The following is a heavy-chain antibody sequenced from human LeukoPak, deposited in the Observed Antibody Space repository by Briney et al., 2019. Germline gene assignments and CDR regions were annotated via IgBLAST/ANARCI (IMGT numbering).Heavy chain of an antibody. CDR3: ARREYSGSYYVY. CDR1: GYSFTTYW. Sequence: GESLKISCKGSGYSFTTYWISWVRQMPGKGLEWMGRVDPTDSYTNYSPSFQGHVTISADKSISTAHLQWSSLKASDTAMYYCARREYSGSYYVYWGQGTLVTVSS. J-gene: IGHJ4*02. D-gene: IGHD1-26*01. V-gene: IGHV5-10-1*01. CDR2: VDPTDSYT.